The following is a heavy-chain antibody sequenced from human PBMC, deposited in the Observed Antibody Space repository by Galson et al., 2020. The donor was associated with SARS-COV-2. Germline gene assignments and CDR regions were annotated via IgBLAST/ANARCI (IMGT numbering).Heavy chain of an antibody. CDR1: GFTFSSYA. V-gene: IGHV3-30*04. CDR3: ARDRSRSYTIDY. CDR2: ISYDGSVT. Sequence: GESLKISCVASGFTFSSYAVHWVRQAPGKGLEWVTFISYDGSVTYYADSVQGRFTISRDNSKNTVYLQMNSLRVEDTAVYYCARDRSRSYTIDYWGQGTLVTVSS. J-gene: IGHJ4*02. D-gene: IGHD3-10*01.